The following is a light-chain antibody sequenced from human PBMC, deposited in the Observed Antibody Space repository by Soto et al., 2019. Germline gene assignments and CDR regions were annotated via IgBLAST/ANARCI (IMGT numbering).Light chain of an antibody. CDR3: QSYDSSLRGSL. CDR1: SSNIGAGYD. V-gene: IGLV1-40*01. J-gene: IGLJ2*01. Sequence: QSVLTQPHSVSAAPGQRVTISCTGSSSNIGAGYDVHWYQHLPGTAPKLLIYANRGRPSGVPDRFSGSKSGTSASLGITGVQDEDEADYYCQSYDSSLRGSLFGGGTKLTVL. CDR2: ANR.